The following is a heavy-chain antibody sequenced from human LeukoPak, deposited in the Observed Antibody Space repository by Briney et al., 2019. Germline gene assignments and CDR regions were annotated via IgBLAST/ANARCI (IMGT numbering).Heavy chain of an antibody. D-gene: IGHD3-16*01. V-gene: IGHV3-21*01. CDR1: GFTFSSYS. Sequence: PGGSLRLSCAASGFTFSSYSMNWVRQAPGKGLEWVSSISSSSSYIYYADSVEGRFTISRDNAKNSLYLQMNSLRAEDTAVYYCARGGTYDYYMDVWGKGTTVTVSS. J-gene: IGHJ6*03. CDR2: ISSSSSYI. CDR3: ARGGTYDYYMDV.